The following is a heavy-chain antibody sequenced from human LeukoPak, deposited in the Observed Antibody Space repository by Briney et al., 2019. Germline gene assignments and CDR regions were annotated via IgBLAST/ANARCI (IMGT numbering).Heavy chain of an antibody. CDR2: INTNTGNA. Sequence: GASVKVSCKASGYTFTSYAMNWVRQAPGQGLEWMGWINTNTGNATYAQGFTGRFVFSLDTSVSTAYLQISSLKAEDTAVYYCARSGGSGSYYARYYYYYMDVWGKGTTVTVSS. D-gene: IGHD3-10*01. CDR3: ARSGGSGSYYARYYYYYMDV. J-gene: IGHJ6*03. CDR1: GYTFTSYA. V-gene: IGHV7-4-1*02.